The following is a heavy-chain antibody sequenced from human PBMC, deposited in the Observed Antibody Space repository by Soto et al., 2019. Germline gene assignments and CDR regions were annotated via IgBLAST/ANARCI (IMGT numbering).Heavy chain of an antibody. Sequence: SVNVSCKASGGTFSSYAISWVRQAPGQGLEWMGGIIPIFGTANYAQKFQGRVTITAXAXXXXAXMXLXXXXSEXTAVYYCARYSSGWTKGGVDYWGQGTLVTVSS. CDR2: IIPIFGTA. D-gene: IGHD6-19*01. CDR3: ARYSSGWTKGGVDY. V-gene: IGHV1-69*13. CDR1: GGTFSSYA. J-gene: IGHJ4*02.